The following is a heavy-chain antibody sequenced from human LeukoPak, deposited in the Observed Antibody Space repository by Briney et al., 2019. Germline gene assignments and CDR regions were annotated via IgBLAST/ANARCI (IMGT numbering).Heavy chain of an antibody. Sequence: GGSLRLSCAASGFTFSSYAMSWVRQAPGKGLEWVSAISGSGGSTYYADSVKGRFTISRDNSKNTLSLQMNSLRGADTAVYYCAKDQAPTSYHSSGFLNWGQGTLVTVSS. CDR3: AKDQAPTSYHSSGFLN. CDR2: ISGSGGST. CDR1: GFTFSSYA. J-gene: IGHJ4*02. D-gene: IGHD3-22*01. V-gene: IGHV3-23*01.